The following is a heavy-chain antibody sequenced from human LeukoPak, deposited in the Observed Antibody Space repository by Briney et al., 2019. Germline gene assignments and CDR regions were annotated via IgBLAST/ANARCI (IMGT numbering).Heavy chain of an antibody. CDR3: AGLDYDFWSGPFDY. CDR2: IYYSGST. CDR1: GGSISSSSYY. J-gene: IGHJ4*02. V-gene: IGHV4-39*01. Sequence: SETLSLTFTVSGGSISSSSYYWGWIRQPPGKGLEWIGSIYYSGSTYYNPSLKSRVTISVDTSKNQFSLKLSSVTAADTAVYYCAGLDYDFWSGPFDYWGQGTLVTVSS. D-gene: IGHD3-3*01.